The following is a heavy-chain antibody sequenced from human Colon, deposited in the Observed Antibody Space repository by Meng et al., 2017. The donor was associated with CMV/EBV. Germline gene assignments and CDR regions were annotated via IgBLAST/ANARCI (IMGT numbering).Heavy chain of an antibody. CDR2: IYLSGHT. CDR3: ARANDFGRTGSPYYFDS. D-gene: IGHD4/OR15-4a*01. J-gene: IGHJ5*01. CDR1: SVNGDSYA. Sequence: SVNGDSYAWNWSRQPPAKGLEWIGYIYLSGHTHYNPSLRSRVTLSLDTANDRFSLNLTSVTAADTAIYYCARANDFGRTGSPYYFDSWGHGALVTVSS. V-gene: IGHV4-30-2*01.